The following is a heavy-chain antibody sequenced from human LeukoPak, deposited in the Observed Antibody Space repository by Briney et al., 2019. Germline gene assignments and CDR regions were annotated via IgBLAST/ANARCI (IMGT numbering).Heavy chain of an antibody. J-gene: IGHJ4*02. CDR3: AKDWPYDSSGYYSVPPFDY. V-gene: IGHV3-23*01. Sequence: GGSLRLSCAASGFTFSNYAMSWVRQAPGKGLEWVSAISGSGGSTYYADSVEGRFTISRDNSKNTLYLQMNSLRAEDTAVYYCAKDWPYDSSGYYSVPPFDYWGQGTLVTVSS. CDR1: GFTFSNYA. D-gene: IGHD3-22*01. CDR2: ISGSGGST.